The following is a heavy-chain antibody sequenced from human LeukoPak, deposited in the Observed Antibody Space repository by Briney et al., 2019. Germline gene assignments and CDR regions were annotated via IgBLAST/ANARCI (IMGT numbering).Heavy chain of an antibody. J-gene: IGHJ4*02. CDR2: IRYDETNR. CDR3: AKGGTGEVTNFDY. D-gene: IGHD3-16*01. CDR1: GFNFSSYG. Sequence: HPGGSLRLSCAASGFNFSSYGMHWVRQAPGKGLEWVSFIRYDETNRYYADSVKSRFTISRDNSKSTLYLQMNSLRAEDTAFYYCAKGGTGEVTNFDYWGQGTLVTVSS. V-gene: IGHV3-30*02.